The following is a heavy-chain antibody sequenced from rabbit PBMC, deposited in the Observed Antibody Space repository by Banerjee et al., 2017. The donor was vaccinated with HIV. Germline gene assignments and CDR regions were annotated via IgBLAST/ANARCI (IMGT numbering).Heavy chain of an antibody. Sequence: LEESGGGLVKPGGTLTLTCTVSGFSFSSNWICWVRQAPGKGLEWIACIDTNDGDTDYANWPKGRFTISKTSSTTVTLQMTSLTAADTATYFCARTYVNAFDPRGPGTLVTVS. D-gene: IGHD6-1*01. CDR2: IDTNDGDT. V-gene: IGHV1S45*01. CDR3: ARTYVNAFDP. CDR1: GFSFSSNW. J-gene: IGHJ2*01.